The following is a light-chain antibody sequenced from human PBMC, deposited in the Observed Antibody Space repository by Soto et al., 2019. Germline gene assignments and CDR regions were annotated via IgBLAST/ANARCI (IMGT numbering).Light chain of an antibody. CDR2: DAS. CDR3: QQRSNWHPVT. V-gene: IGKV3-11*01. J-gene: IGKJ4*02. CDR1: QSVSNY. Sequence: EIVLTQSPATLSLSPGERATLSCRASQSVSNYLAWYQQKPGQAPRLLIYDASNRASGIPARFSGSGSGTDFTLTISSLDPEDFAVYYCQQRSNWHPVTLGGGTKVDIK.